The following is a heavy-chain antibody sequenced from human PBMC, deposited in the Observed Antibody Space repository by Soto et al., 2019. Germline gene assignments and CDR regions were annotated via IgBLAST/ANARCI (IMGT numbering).Heavy chain of an antibody. CDR1: GFSFITYW. Sequence: EVQLVESGGGLVQSGGSLRLSCEASGFSFITYWMNWVRQAPGKGLEWLASIKEDGSETQYVDSVKGRFTISRDNAKNSLYLQMNSLSEEDTVLYYCVRAISGSFALWGQGTLVIVSS. V-gene: IGHV3-7*04. J-gene: IGHJ4*02. CDR2: IKEDGSET. CDR3: VRAISGSFAL. D-gene: IGHD3-9*01.